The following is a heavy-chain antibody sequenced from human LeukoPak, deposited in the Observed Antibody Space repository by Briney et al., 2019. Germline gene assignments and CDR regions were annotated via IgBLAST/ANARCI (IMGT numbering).Heavy chain of an antibody. V-gene: IGHV3-30-3*01. CDR2: ISYDGSNK. Sequence: GGSLRLSCAASGFTFSAYALYWVRQARQAPGKGREWVAIISYDGSNKYYADSVKCRFTISRDNSKNTLYLQMNSLRAEDTAVYYCARDYCSGSSCYSEGYWGQGTLVTVSS. J-gene: IGHJ4*02. CDR1: GFTFSAYA. CDR3: ARDYCSGSSCYSEGY. D-gene: IGHD2-15*01.